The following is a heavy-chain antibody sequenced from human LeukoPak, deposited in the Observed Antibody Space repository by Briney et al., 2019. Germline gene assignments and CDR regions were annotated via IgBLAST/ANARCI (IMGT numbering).Heavy chain of an antibody. V-gene: IGHV3-23*01. J-gene: IGHJ4*02. Sequence: GGSLRLSCAASGFTFSSYAMSWVRQAPGKGLEWVSAINGSGGSTYYADSVKGRFTISRDNSKNTLYLQMNSLRAEDTAVYYCAKVPVGATSPFFDYWGQGTLVTVSS. CDR1: GFTFSSYA. D-gene: IGHD1-26*01. CDR2: INGSGGST. CDR3: AKVPVGATSPFFDY.